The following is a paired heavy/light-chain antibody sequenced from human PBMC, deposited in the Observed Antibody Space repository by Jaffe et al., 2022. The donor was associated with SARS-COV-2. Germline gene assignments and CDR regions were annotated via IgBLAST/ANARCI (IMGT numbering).Heavy chain of an antibody. J-gene: IGHJ4*02. CDR3: ARRKWGDCGSRSCPWYFDY. V-gene: IGHV3-23*01. CDR2: VTSGGST. Sequence: EVQLLESGGGLVQPGGSLRLSCAASGFTFSGYAMSWVRQPPEKGLEWVSGVTSGGSTDYADSGKGRFTISRDNSKNTLYLQMNSLRAEDTAVYYCARRKWGDCGSRSCPWYFDYWGQGTLVTVSS. D-gene: IGHD2-2*01. CDR1: GFTFSGYA.
Light chain of an antibody. CDR1: QSVLNLSNNKSY. V-gene: IGKV4-1*01. CDR2: EAS. J-gene: IGKJ1*01. CDR3: QQYYSPPPT. Sequence: DIVMTQSPDSLAVSLGERATMNCRSSQSVLNLSNNKSYLAWYQQKPGQPPKLLIYEASTRESGVPDRFSGSGSGTDFTLTISSLQAEDVAVYYCQQYYSPPPTFGQGTKVEIK.